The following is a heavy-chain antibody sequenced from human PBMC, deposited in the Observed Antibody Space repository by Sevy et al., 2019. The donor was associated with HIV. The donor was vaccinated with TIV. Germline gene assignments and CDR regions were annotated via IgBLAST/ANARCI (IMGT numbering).Heavy chain of an antibody. Sequence: SETLSLTCSVSGGSLSRSPYYWGWIRQPPGKGLKWIGSLYHVGISSYIPSLKIRVTMSADTSNNQFSLRLTSVTAADTAAYYCTRRGYSGRFDFWGQGILVTVSS. CDR2: LYHVGIS. D-gene: IGHD5-12*01. CDR3: TRRGYSGRFDF. J-gene: IGHJ4*02. CDR1: GGSLSRSPYY. V-gene: IGHV4-39*01.